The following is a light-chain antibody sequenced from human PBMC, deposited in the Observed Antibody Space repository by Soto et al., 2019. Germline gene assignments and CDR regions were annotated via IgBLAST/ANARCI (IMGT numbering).Light chain of an antibody. CDR1: SXNIGTNY. CDR3: AGWDNSLSGHYV. Sequence: QSVLTQPPSASGAPGQRVTISCSGGSXNIGTNYVYWYQHLPGMAPKLLIYRTTQRPSGIPDRFSASKSGTSASLAISGLRSEDEADYYCAGWDNSLSGHYVFGTGTKFTVL. J-gene: IGLJ1*01. V-gene: IGLV1-47*01. CDR2: RTT.